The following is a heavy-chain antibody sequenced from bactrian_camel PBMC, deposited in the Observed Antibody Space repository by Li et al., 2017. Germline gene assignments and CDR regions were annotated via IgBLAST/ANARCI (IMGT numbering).Heavy chain of an antibody. CDR3: AGRRVADCGNPRQTFRYSY. Sequence: HVQLVESGGGSVQAGGSLRLSCEVSGYFRRQICMGWFREAPGKEREGVSCISAGGGNTWYTDSVKGRFTISRDNAKKTLYLHMNSLRPDDTARHYCAGRRVADCGNPRQTFRYSYWGQGTQVTVS. D-gene: IGHD2*01. V-gene: IGHV3S60*01. CDR2: ISAGGGNT. CDR1: GYFRRQIC. J-gene: IGHJ4*01.